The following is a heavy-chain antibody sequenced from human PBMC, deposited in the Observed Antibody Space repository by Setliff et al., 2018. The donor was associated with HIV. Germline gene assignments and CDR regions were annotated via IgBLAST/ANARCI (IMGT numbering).Heavy chain of an antibody. D-gene: IGHD2-8*01. CDR3: AKTANLIVLMVYALS. J-gene: IGHJ4*02. Sequence: LSLTCNVSGDSISSGRYFWTWIRQAPGKGLEWVSVLSGSGGSTYYADSVKGRFTISRDNSKNTLYLQMNSLRAEDTAIYYCAKTANLIVLMVYALSWGQGTLVTVSS. CDR2: LSGSGGST. CDR1: GDSISSGRYF. V-gene: IGHV3-23*01.